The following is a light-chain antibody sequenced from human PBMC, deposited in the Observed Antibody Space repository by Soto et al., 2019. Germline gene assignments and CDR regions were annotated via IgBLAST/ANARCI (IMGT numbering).Light chain of an antibody. CDR1: SSDVGAYTY. CDR3: SSYTGSSPLYV. Sequence: QSALTQPASVSGSPGQSITISCTGTSSDVGAYTYVSWFQQHPGTAPKLIIYDVSSRPSGVSNRFSGSKSGNTASLTLSGLQADDEADSYCSSYTGSSPLYVFGTGTKLTVL. J-gene: IGLJ1*01. CDR2: DVS. V-gene: IGLV2-14*01.